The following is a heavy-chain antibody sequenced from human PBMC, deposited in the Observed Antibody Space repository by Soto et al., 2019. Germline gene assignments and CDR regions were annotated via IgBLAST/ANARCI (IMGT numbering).Heavy chain of an antibody. D-gene: IGHD6-6*01. CDR3: AINELADYGMDV. J-gene: IGHJ6*02. V-gene: IGHV1-18*04. Sequence: ASVKVSCKASGYTFTSYGISWVRQAPGQGLEWMGWISAYNGNTNYAQKLQGRVTMTTDTSTGTAYMELRSLRSDDTAVYYCAINELADYGMDVWGQGTTVTVSS. CDR1: GYTFTSYG. CDR2: ISAYNGNT.